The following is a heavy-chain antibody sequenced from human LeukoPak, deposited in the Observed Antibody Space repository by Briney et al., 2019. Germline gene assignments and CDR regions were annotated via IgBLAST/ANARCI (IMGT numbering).Heavy chain of an antibody. Sequence: SETLSLTCTVSGGSIGSYYWSWIRQPPGKELEWIGYIYTSGSTNYNPSLKSRVTISVDTSKNQFSLKLSSVTAADTAVYYCAAWPRYCSSTSCYNAEYFQHWGQGTLATVSS. CDR2: IYTSGST. CDR3: AAWPRYCSSTSCYNAEYFQH. V-gene: IGHV4-4*09. D-gene: IGHD2-2*02. J-gene: IGHJ1*01. CDR1: GGSIGSYY.